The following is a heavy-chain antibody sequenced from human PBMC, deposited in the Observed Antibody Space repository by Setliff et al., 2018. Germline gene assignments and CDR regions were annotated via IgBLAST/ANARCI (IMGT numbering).Heavy chain of an antibody. CDR3: AKVNNRFWSGYYPYYYAMDV. D-gene: IGHD3-3*01. Sequence: GASVKVSCKASGGTFSSYAISWVRQAPGQGLEWMGGIIPIFGTANYAQKFQGRVTITADESTSTAYMELSSLRSEDTAVYYCAKVNNRFWSGYYPYYYAMDVWGQGTTVTVSS. J-gene: IGHJ6*02. CDR2: IIPIFGTA. V-gene: IGHV1-69*13. CDR1: GGTFSSYA.